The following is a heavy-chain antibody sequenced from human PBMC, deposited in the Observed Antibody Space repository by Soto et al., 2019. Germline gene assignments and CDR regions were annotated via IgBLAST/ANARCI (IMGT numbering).Heavy chain of an antibody. V-gene: IGHV3-23*01. D-gene: IGHD4-17*01. J-gene: IGHJ5*02. Sequence: PLGSLRLSCAASGFTFSSYAMSWVRQAPGKGLEWVSAISGSGGSTYYADSVKGRFTISRDNSKNTLYLQMNSLRAEDTAVYYCAKDIHGDYARYLDPCGQGPLVTVYS. CDR3: AKDIHGDYARYLDP. CDR2: ISGSGGST. CDR1: GFTFSSYA.